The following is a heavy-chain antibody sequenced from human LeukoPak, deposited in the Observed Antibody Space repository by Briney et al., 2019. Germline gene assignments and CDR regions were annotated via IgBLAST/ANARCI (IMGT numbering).Heavy chain of an antibody. CDR3: ARLGRYFDWRYYYYYYMDV. CDR2: IYYSGST. J-gene: IGHJ6*03. V-gene: IGHV4-59*01. CDR1: GGSFSGYY. D-gene: IGHD3-9*01. Sequence: PSETLPLTCAVYGGSFSGYYWSWIRQPPGKGLEWIGYIYYSGSTNYNPSLKSRVTISVDTSKNQFSLKLSSVTAADTAVYYCARLGRYFDWRYYYYYYMDVWGKGTTVTISS.